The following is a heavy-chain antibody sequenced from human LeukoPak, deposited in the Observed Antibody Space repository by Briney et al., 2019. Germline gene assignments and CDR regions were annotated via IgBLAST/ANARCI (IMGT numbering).Heavy chain of an antibody. D-gene: IGHD6-13*01. CDR1: GYTFTSYG. Sequence: ASVKVSCKASGYTFTSYGISWVRQAPGQGLEWMGWISAYNGNTNYAQKLQGRVTMTTDTSTSTAYMELRSLRSDDTAVYYCARVTPGWAAAAMNYYYYYMDVWGKGTTVTVSS. J-gene: IGHJ6*03. V-gene: IGHV1-18*01. CDR3: ARVTPGWAAAAMNYYYYYMDV. CDR2: ISAYNGNT.